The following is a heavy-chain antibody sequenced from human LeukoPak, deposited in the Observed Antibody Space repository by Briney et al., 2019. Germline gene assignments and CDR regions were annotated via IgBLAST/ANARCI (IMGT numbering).Heavy chain of an antibody. D-gene: IGHD6-13*01. CDR2: ISSSSSYI. CDR3: ASLDDSSSRG. V-gene: IGHV3-21*01. CDR1: GFSFSSYS. Sequence: GGSLRLSCAASGFSFSSYSMNWVRQTPGKGLEWVSSISSSSSYIYYADSVKGRFTISRDNAKSSLYLQMNSLRAEDTAVYYCASLDDSSSRGWGQGTLVTVSS. J-gene: IGHJ4*02.